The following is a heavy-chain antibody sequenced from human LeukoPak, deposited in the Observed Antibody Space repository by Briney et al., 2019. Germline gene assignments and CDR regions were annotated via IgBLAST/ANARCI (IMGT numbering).Heavy chain of an antibody. Sequence: SQTLSLTCTVSGGSISSGAHYWSCIRQHPGKGLEWIGYINYSGSTYYSPSLKSRVTISADTSKNQFSLKLSSVTAADTAVYYCARGGSGEGYWGQGTLVTVSS. CDR3: ARGGSGEGY. CDR1: GGSISSGAHY. V-gene: IGHV4-31*03. D-gene: IGHD3-10*01. J-gene: IGHJ4*02. CDR2: INYSGST.